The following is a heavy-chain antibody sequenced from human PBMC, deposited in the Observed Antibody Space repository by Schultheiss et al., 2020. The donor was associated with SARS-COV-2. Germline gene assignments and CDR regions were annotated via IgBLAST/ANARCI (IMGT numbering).Heavy chain of an antibody. CDR2: IIPIFGTA. Sequence: SVKVSCKASGGTFSSYAISWVRQAPGQGLEWMGGIIPIFGTANYAQKFQGRVTITADESTSTAYMELSSLRSEDTAVYYCARGALGYCSSTSCYTLNNWFDPWGQGTLVTVSS. D-gene: IGHD2-2*02. CDR3: ARGALGYCSSTSCYTLNNWFDP. CDR1: GGTFSSYA. V-gene: IGHV1-69*13. J-gene: IGHJ5*02.